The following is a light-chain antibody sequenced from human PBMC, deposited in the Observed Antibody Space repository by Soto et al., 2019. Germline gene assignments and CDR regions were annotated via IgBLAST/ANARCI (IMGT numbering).Light chain of an antibody. CDR1: QSISSY. CDR3: QQSYSTSKT. J-gene: IGKJ1*01. CDR2: AAS. Sequence: DILMTQSPSSLSASVGDRVTITCRASQSISSYLNWYQQRPGKAPKLLISAASSLQTGVPSRFSGSGSGTDFTLTISSLQPEDFATYYCQQSYSTSKTFGQGTTVEIK. V-gene: IGKV1-39*01.